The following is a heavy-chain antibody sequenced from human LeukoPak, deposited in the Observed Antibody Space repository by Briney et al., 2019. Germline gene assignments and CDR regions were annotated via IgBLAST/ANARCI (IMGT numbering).Heavy chain of an antibody. V-gene: IGHV4-59*01. J-gene: IGHJ5*02. CDR3: ARGQCSGGSCYGYNWFDP. CDR1: GGSISSYY. CDR2: IYYSGST. D-gene: IGHD2-15*01. Sequence: SETLSLTCTVSGGSISSYYWSWIRQPPGKGLEWIGYIYYSGSTNYNPSLKSRVTISVDTSKNQFSLKLSSVTAADTAVYYCARGQCSGGSCYGYNWFDPWGQGTLVTVSS.